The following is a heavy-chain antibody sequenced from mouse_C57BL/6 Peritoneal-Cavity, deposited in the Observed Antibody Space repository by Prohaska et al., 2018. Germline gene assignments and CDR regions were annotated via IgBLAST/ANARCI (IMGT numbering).Heavy chain of an antibody. CDR3: ARSRGNYAMDY. CDR2: IFPGSGST. Sequence: GLEWIGWIFPGSGSTYYNEKFKGKATLTVDKSSSTAYMLLSSLTSEDSAVYFCARSRGNYAMDYWGQGTSVTVSS. V-gene: IGHV1-75*01. J-gene: IGHJ4*01.